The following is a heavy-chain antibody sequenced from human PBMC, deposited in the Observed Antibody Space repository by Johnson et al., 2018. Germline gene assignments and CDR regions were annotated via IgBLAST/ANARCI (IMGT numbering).Heavy chain of an antibody. CDR2: INNDGGST. CDR1: AFTFSSYW. CDR3: AREMATSNDAFDI. V-gene: IGHV3-74*01. D-gene: IGHD5-24*01. Sequence: VQLQESGGGLVQPGGSLRLSCAASAFTFSSYWMHWVRQAPGKGLVWVSRINNDGGSTSYADSVKGRFTISRDNAKNTLYLQMNSLRAEDTAVYYCAREMATSNDAFDIGGQGTMVTVSS. J-gene: IGHJ3*02.